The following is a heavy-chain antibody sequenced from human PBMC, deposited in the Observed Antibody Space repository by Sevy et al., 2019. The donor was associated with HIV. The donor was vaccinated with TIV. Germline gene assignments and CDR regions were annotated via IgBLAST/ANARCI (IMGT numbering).Heavy chain of an antibody. V-gene: IGHV3-48*02. Sequence: GGSLRLSCAASGFTFSHHNMNWVRQAPGKGLEWISYISKSGSITYFADSVRSRFTISRDNAKNSLFLEMHSLTDEDTAVYYCAREENRELGTIPLDSWGRGIQVTVSS. CDR1: GFTFSHHN. CDR3: AREENRELGTIPLDS. D-gene: IGHD7-27*01. J-gene: IGHJ4*02. CDR2: ISKSGSIT.